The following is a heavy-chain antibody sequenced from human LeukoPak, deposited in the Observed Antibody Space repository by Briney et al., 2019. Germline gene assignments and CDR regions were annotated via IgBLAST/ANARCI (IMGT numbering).Heavy chain of an antibody. CDR3: AKDGNWARFED. D-gene: IGHD7-27*01. J-gene: IGHJ4*02. Sequence: GGSLRLSRAASGFIFSHYGMNWVRQAPGKGLEWVSGITSRSTTYYADSVKGRFTISRDNSKNMVWLQINSPTAEDTATYYCAKDGNWARFEDWGQGTLVTVSS. CDR2: ITSRSTT. V-gene: IGHV3-23*01. CDR1: GFIFSHYG.